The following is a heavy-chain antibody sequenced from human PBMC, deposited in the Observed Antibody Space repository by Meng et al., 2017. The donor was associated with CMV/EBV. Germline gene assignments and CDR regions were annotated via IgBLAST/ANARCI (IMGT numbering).Heavy chain of an antibody. CDR2: ISSSYI. D-gene: IGHD3-3*01. V-gene: IGHV3-21*01. CDR3: ARDPHPYDFWSGYYNPFYYYGMDV. Sequence: GESLKISCAASGFTFSSYSMNWVRQAPGKGLEWVSSISSSYIYYADSVKGRFTISRDNAKNSLYLQMNSLRAEDTAVYYCARDPHPYDFWSGYYNPFYYYGMDVWGQGTTVTVSS. CDR1: GFTFSSYS. J-gene: IGHJ6*02.